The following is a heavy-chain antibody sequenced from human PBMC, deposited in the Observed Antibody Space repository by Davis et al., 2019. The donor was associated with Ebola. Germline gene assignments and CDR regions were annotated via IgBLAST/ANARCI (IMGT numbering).Heavy chain of an antibody. Sequence: PGGSLRLSCAASGFTFSRYSMNWVRQAPGKGLEWLANMLHDGSEKYSAGPVKGRFTISRDNARNSFYLQMNSLRVEDTAVYYCARDNYWKLDYWGQGILVTVSS. V-gene: IGHV3-7*01. CDR2: MLHDGSEK. CDR1: GFTFSRYS. D-gene: IGHD4-11*01. J-gene: IGHJ4*02. CDR3: ARDNYWKLDY.